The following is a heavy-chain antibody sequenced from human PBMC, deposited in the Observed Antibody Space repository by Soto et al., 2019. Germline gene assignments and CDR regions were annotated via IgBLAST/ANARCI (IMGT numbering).Heavy chain of an antibody. Sequence: ASVKVSCKASGYTFTSYDINWVRQATGQGLEWMGWMNPNSGNTGYAQKFQGRVTMTRNTSISTAYMELSSLRSEDTAVYYCARGVRYYYDFWSGYYTSYYYYYMDVWG. J-gene: IGHJ6*03. D-gene: IGHD3-3*01. V-gene: IGHV1-8*01. CDR3: ARGVRYYYDFWSGYYTSYYYYYMDV. CDR2: MNPNSGNT. CDR1: GYTFTSYD.